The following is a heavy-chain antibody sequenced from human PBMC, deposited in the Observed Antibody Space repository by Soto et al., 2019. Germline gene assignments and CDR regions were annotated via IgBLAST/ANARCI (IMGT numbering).Heavy chain of an antibody. CDR3: ARGRNVDIVATITNYFDY. D-gene: IGHD5-12*01. CDR2: IYYSGST. Sequence: SETLSLTCTVSGGSISSYYWSWIRQPPGKGLEWIGYIYYSGSTNYNPSLKRRVTISVDTSKNQFSLKLSSVTAADTAVYYCARGRNVDIVATITNYFDYWGQGTLVTVSS. V-gene: IGHV4-59*12. J-gene: IGHJ4*02. CDR1: GGSISSYY.